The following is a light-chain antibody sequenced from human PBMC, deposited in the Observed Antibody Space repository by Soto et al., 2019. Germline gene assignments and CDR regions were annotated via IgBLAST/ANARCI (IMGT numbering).Light chain of an antibody. V-gene: IGKV3-20*01. CDR2: GAS. CDR1: QSVSSSY. CDR3: QQYGSSPYT. Sequence: EFVLTQSPGTLSLSPGERATLSCRASQSVSSSYLAWYQQKPDQAPRLLIYGASGRATGIPDRFSGSGSGTDFTLTISRLEPEDFAVYYCQQYGSSPYTFGQGTKLEIK. J-gene: IGKJ2*01.